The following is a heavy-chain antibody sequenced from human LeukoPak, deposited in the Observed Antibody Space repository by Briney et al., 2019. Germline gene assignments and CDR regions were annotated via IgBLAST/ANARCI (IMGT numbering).Heavy chain of an antibody. CDR3: ARLREVTPVDYYYYGMDV. J-gene: IGHJ6*02. V-gene: IGHV3-30-3*01. D-gene: IGHD4-23*01. CDR2: ISYDGSNK. CDR1: GFTFSSYA. Sequence: PGRSLRLSCAASGFTFSSYAMHWVRQAPGKGLEWVAVISYDGSNKYYADSVKGRFTISRDNSKNTLYLQMNSLRAENTAVYYCARLREVTPVDYYYYGMDVWGQGTTVTVSS.